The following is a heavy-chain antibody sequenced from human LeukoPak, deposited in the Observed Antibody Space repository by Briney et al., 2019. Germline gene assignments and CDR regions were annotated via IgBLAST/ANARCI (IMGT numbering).Heavy chain of an antibody. CDR3: ARGPKYISATGPYYFDY. J-gene: IGHJ4*02. Sequence: PGGSLRLSCAASRLTFSDYSMNWVRQAPGKGLQWVASISSGSVYIYYADSMKGRFTISRDNAKNSMYLQMYSLRAEDTAVYYCARGPKYISATGPYYFDYWGQGTPVTVSS. V-gene: IGHV3-21*01. D-gene: IGHD6-13*01. CDR2: ISSGSVYI. CDR1: RLTFSDYS.